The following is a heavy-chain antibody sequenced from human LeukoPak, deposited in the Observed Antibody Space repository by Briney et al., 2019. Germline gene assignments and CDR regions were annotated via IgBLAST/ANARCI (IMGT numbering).Heavy chain of an antibody. V-gene: IGHV1-24*01. D-gene: IGHD1-1*01. CDR1: GYTLTELS. Sequence: ASVKVSCKVSGYTLTELSMHWVRQAPGKGLEWMGGFDPEDGETIYAHKFQSRVTMTEDTSTDTAYMELSSLRSEDTAVYYCATDPRSSVPGTRGVYFDYWGQGTLVTVSS. J-gene: IGHJ4*02. CDR3: ATDPRSSVPGTRGVYFDY. CDR2: FDPEDGET.